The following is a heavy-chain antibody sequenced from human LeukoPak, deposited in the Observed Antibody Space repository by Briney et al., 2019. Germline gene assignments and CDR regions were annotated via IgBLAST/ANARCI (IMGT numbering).Heavy chain of an antibody. J-gene: IGHJ4*02. CDR1: GFTFDDYA. V-gene: IGHV3-9*03. CDR2: ISWNSGSI. D-gene: IGHD6-13*01. Sequence: GGSLRLSCAASGFTFDDYAMHWVRQAPGKGLEWVSGISWNSGSIGYADSVKGRFTISRDNAKNSLYLQMNSLRAEDMALYYCAKGYSSSWYRTPGDYWGQGTLVTVSS. CDR3: AKGYSSSWYRTPGDY.